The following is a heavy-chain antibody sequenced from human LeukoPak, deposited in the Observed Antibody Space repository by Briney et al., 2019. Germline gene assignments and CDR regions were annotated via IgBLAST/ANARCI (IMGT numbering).Heavy chain of an antibody. CDR3: ARGGYCSSTSCSLDY. V-gene: IGHV1-69*05. J-gene: IGHJ4*02. CDR1: GGTFSSYA. D-gene: IGHD2-2*01. CDR2: IIPIFGTA. Sequence: GASVKVSCKASGGTFSSYAISWVRQAPGQGLEWMGGIIPIFGTANYARKFQGRVTITTDESTSTAYMELSSLRSEDTAVYYCARGGYCSSTSCSLDYWGQGTLVTVSS.